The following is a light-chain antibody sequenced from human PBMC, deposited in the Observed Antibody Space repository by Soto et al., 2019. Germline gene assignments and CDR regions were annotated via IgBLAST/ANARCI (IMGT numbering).Light chain of an antibody. CDR2: NDA. Sequence: SYELTQPPSVSVAPGQTARIPCGATKIGAKAVHWYQQRPGQAPVLVVFNDADRPSGIPERFSGSNSGNSATLTISRVDAGDEDDYYCQVWDSKGGHYVFGSGTKLTVL. V-gene: IGLV3-21*02. CDR3: QVWDSKGGHYV. CDR1: KIGAKA. J-gene: IGLJ1*01.